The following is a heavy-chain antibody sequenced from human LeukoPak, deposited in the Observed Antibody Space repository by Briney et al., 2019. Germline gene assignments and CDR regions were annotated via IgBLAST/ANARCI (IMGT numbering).Heavy chain of an antibody. Sequence: GGSLRLSCAASGFTFSSYSMNWVRQAPGKGLEWVSYISSSSSTIYYADSVKGRFTISRDNSKNTLYLQMNSLRAEDTAVYYCAKLDVYDILTGYYKGIEYWGQGTLVTVSS. CDR1: GFTFSSYS. V-gene: IGHV3-48*01. D-gene: IGHD3-9*01. J-gene: IGHJ4*02. CDR3: AKLDVYDILTGYYKGIEY. CDR2: ISSSSSTI.